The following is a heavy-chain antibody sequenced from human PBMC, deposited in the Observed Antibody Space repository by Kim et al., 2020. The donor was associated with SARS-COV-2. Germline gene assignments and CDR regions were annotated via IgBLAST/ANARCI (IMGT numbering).Heavy chain of an antibody. J-gene: IGHJ6*02. Sequence: SETLCLTCAVYGGSFSGYYWSWIRQPPGKGLEWIGEINHSGSTNYNPSLKSRVTISVDTSKNQFSLKLSSVTAADTAVYYCAREGAYYYGSGSIDSAQATSYYGMDVWGQGTTVTVSS. V-gene: IGHV4-34*01. CDR1: GGSFSGYY. D-gene: IGHD3-10*01. CDR2: INHSGST. CDR3: AREGAYYYGSGSIDSAQATSYYGMDV.